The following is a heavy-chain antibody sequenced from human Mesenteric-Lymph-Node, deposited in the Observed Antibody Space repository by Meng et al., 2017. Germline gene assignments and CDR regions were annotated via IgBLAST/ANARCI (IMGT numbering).Heavy chain of an antibody. V-gene: IGHV4-34*01. CDR3: ARGQKGYFDL. Sequence: QVQPQQWGAGLLKPSVSLSLNCAVYGWPLSGYYWIGFRQPPGKCLEWSGHIYNSGSTYYNPSLKSRITISVDTSKIQFSLKLSSVTAADTAVYYCARGQKGYFDLWGRGTLVTVSS. CDR2: IYNSGST. J-gene: IGHJ2*01. CDR1: GWPLSGYY.